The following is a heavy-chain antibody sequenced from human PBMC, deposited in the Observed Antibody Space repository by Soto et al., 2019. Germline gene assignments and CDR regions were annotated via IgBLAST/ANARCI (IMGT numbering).Heavy chain of an antibody. CDR3: ARGIHDLLPYHYYYMDV. CDR2: IFYSGST. D-gene: IGHD3-22*01. Sequence: QVQLQESGPGLVKPSQTLSLTSTVSGGSISSDHYYWTSILQRPGKGREWIGYIFYSGSTYYNPSLKSCVTISGDKSKNQFSLKLSAVTSAATAVYYCARGIHDLLPYHYYYMDVWVKVTSVTVSS. J-gene: IGHJ6*03. V-gene: IGHV4-30-4*01. CDR1: GGSISSDHYY.